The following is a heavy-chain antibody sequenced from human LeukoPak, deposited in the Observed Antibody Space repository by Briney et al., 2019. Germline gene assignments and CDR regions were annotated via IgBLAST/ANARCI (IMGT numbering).Heavy chain of an antibody. D-gene: IGHD6-19*01. CDR3: AFEKLLVRVFDY. CDR2: ISGDGGYT. CDR1: GFTFSSYG. V-gene: IGHV3-23*01. Sequence: GGSLRLSCAASGFTFSSYGMYWVRQAPGKGLEWVSAISGDGGYTHYADSVKGRFTISRDNSKNTLYLQMNSLRAEDTAVYYCAFEKLLVRVFDYWGQGTLVTVSS. J-gene: IGHJ4*02.